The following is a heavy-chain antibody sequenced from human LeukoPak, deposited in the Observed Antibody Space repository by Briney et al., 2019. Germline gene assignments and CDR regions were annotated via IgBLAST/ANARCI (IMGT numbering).Heavy chain of an antibody. CDR1: GYSLSSGYY. Sequence: SDTLSLTCAVSGYSLSSGYYWGWIRQPPGKGREWIGRIYYSGSTHYNPPRKSPVPISVDPSKHQFSLKLSSVTAADTAVYYCARQRILGATNERGYYFDYWGQGTLVTVSS. CDR2: IYYSGST. J-gene: IGHJ4*02. D-gene: IGHD1-26*01. CDR3: ARQRILGATNERGYYFDY. V-gene: IGHV4-38-2*01.